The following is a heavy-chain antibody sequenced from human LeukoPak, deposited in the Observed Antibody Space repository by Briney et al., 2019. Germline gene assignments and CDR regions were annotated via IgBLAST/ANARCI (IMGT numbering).Heavy chain of an antibody. V-gene: IGHV3-23*01. J-gene: IGHJ4*02. CDR2: ISGSGGST. CDR3: AKANLPGFSYGYGDY. Sequence: GGSLRLSCAASGFTFSSYAMSWVRQAPGKGLEWVSTISGSGGSTYYVDSVKGRFTISRDNSKNTLYLQMNSLRAEDTAVYYCAKANLPGFSYGYGDYGGQGTLVTVSA. CDR1: GFTFSSYA. D-gene: IGHD5-18*01.